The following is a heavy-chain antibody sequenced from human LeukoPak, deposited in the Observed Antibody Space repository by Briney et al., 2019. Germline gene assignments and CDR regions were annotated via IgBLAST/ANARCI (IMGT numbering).Heavy chain of an antibody. D-gene: IGHD4-17*01. J-gene: IGHJ5*02. Sequence: GGSLRLSCAASGFPFTNYGMSWVPQAPGKGREWVSSITGSGGSTYYTHSVRGRFTISRDNSKNTVYLQTYCLRAEETALSYCAKRIRTTTVAMWESCGQGILVSVSS. CDR2: ITGSGGST. V-gene: IGHV3-23*01. CDR3: AKRIRTTTVAMWES. CDR1: GFPFTNYG.